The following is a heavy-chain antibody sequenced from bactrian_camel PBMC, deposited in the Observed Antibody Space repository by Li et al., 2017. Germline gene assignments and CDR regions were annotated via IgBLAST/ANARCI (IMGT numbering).Heavy chain of an antibody. CDR2: IYSDGSNT. CDR1: GFTFSSYY. CDR3: AASRGYIATSRRLVATAYNY. V-gene: IGHV3-2*01. J-gene: IGHJ4*01. Sequence: QVQLVESGGGLVQPGGSLRLSCAASGFTFSSYYMSWVRQAPGKGLEWVSSIYSDGSNTYYTDSEKGRFTISRDNAKNTLYLQMNSLKVEDTAMYYCAASRGYIATSRRLVATAYNYWGQGTQVTVS. D-gene: IGHD4*01.